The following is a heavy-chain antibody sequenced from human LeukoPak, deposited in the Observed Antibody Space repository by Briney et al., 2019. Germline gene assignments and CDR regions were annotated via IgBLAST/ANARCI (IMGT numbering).Heavy chain of an antibody. CDR3: ARQEGNNAFNI. Sequence: GGSLRLSCAASEFTFSSYSMNWVRQAPGKGLEWVSSISSSSSYIYYADSVKGRFTISRDNAKNSLYLQMNSLRAEDTAVYYCARQEGNNAFNIWAQGTMVTVSS. CDR2: ISSSSSYI. V-gene: IGHV3-21*04. J-gene: IGHJ3*02. D-gene: IGHD2/OR15-2a*01. CDR1: EFTFSSYS.